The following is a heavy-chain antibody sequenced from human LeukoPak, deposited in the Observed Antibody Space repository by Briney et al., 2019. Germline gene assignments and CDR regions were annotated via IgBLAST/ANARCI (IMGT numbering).Heavy chain of an antibody. CDR2: IYPGDSDT. D-gene: IGHD3-22*01. J-gene: IGHJ4*02. CDR1: GYSFTSYW. V-gene: IGHV5-51*01. CDR3: ATTYYYDSSGYPYYFDY. Sequence: GESLKISCKGSGYSFTSYWIGWVRQMPGKGLEWMGIIYPGDSDTRYSPSFQGQVTISADKSISTAYLQWSSLKASDTAMYYCATTYYYDSSGYPYYFDYWSQGTLVTVSS.